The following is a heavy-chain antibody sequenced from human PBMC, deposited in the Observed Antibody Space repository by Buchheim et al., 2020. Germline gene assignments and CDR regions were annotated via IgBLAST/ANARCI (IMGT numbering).Heavy chain of an antibody. CDR1: GFTFSSYA. V-gene: IGHV3-30*04. D-gene: IGHD1-14*01. CDR2: ISYDGSNK. CDR3: ASEEPRLLRQFYYYGMDV. Sequence: QVQLVESGGGVVQPGRSLRLSCAASGFTFSSYAMHWVRQAPGKGLEWVAVISYDGSNKYYADSVKGRFTISRDNSKNTLDLQMNSLRAEDTAVYYCASEEPRLLRQFYYYGMDVWGQGTT. J-gene: IGHJ6*02.